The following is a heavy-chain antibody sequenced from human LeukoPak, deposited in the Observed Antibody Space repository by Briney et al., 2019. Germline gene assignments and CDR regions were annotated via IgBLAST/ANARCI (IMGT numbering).Heavy chain of an antibody. CDR3: ARVSHRRSWYDY. D-gene: IGHD6-13*01. J-gene: IGHJ4*02. CDR2: ISGSGGST. Sequence: AGGSLRLSCAASGFTFSSYAMSWVRQAPGKGLEWVSAISGSGGSTYYADSVKGRFTISRDNSKNTLYLQMNSLRAEDTAVYYCARVSHRRSWYDYWGQGTLVTVSS. V-gene: IGHV3-23*01. CDR1: GFTFSSYA.